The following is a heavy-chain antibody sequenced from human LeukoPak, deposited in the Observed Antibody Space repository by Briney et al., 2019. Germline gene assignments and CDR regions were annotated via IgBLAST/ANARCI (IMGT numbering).Heavy chain of an antibody. CDR3: ARSPDGVDN. CDR1: GFIFSNYW. Sequence: GGSLRLSCAASGFIFSNYWMTWVRQTPGKGLEFVANIKEDGSEIFYLDSVKGRFTISRDNDKNSVYLQMNSLRAEDTAVYYCARSPDGVDNWGQGTLVTVSS. D-gene: IGHD3-10*01. V-gene: IGHV3-7*01. CDR2: IKEDGSEI. J-gene: IGHJ4*02.